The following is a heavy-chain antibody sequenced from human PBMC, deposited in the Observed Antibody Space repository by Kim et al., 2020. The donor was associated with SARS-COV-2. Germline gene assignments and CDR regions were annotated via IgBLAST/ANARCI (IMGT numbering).Heavy chain of an antibody. CDR3: ARVLVRVVPAATYYYYGMDV. Sequence: SETLSLTCAVSGGSISSSNWWSWVRQPPGKGLEWIGEIYHSGSTNYNPSLKSRVTISVDKSKNQFSLKLSSVTAADTAVYYCARVLVRVVPAATYYYYGMDVWGQGTTVTVSS. V-gene: IGHV4-4*02. CDR1: GGSISSSNW. CDR2: IYHSGST. D-gene: IGHD2-2*01. J-gene: IGHJ6*02.